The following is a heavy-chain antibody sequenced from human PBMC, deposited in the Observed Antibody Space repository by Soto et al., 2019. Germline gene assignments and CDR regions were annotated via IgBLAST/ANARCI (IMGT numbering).Heavy chain of an antibody. J-gene: IGHJ6*02. Sequence: EVQLVESGGGLVQPGGSLRLSCAASGFTFSSYAMHWGRQAPGKGLEYVSVITSSGGNTDYASSVKGRFTISRDNSKNTLYLQMGSLRAEDMAVYYCARRIPFGYGMDVWGQGTTVTVSS. D-gene: IGHD2-21*01. CDR2: ITSSGGNT. CDR3: ARRIPFGYGMDV. CDR1: GFTFSSYA. V-gene: IGHV3-64*01.